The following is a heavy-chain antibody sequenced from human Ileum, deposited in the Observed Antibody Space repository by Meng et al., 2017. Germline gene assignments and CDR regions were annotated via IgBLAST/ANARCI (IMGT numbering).Heavy chain of an antibody. CDR2: IHNSAST. J-gene: IGHJ4*02. CDR1: GDSFTDYY. Sequence: QLQLMQWGAGMLKPSETLSLTCNVSGDSFTDYYWNWIRQPPGKVLVWIGEIHNSASTNYNPSLESRVTISEDTSQNQFSLRLSSVTAADTAVYYCARRIRGGSYLGWGQGTLVTVSS. V-gene: IGHV4-34*01. CDR3: ARRIRGGSYLG. D-gene: IGHD1-26*01.